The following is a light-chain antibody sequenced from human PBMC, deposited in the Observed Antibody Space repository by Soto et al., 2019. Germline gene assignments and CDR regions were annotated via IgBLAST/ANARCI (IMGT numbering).Light chain of an antibody. Sequence: QSALTQPASVSGSPGQSIAISCTGTSSDVGSHDLVSWYQQHPGKVPKLIIYDVSSRPSGVSNRFSGSKSGNTASLTISGLQAEDEADYYCSSFTSSTTDVFGTGTKLTVL. CDR3: SSFTSSTTDV. V-gene: IGLV2-14*02. CDR2: DVS. J-gene: IGLJ1*01. CDR1: SSDVGSHDL.